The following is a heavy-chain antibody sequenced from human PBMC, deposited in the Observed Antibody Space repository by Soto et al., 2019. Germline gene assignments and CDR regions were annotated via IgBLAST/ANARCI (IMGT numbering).Heavy chain of an antibody. V-gene: IGHV3-23*01. D-gene: IGHD6-19*01. CDR3: ARKVAGSI. J-gene: IGHJ4*02. CDR1: GFTVSSFP. CDR2: ISSSGDDS. Sequence: EMHLLESGGGLVQPGGSLRLSCAASGFTVSSFPMTWVRQAPGKGLEWVSSISSSGDDSFYADSVKGRFTISRDSSKNMLLLQLSSLRAEDSAVYYCARKVAGSIWGQGTLVTVSS.